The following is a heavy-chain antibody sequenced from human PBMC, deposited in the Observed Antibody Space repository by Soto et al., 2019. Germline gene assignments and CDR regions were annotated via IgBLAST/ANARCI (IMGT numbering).Heavy chain of an antibody. J-gene: IGHJ4*02. CDR2: MNPNNGNT. V-gene: IGHV1-8*01. D-gene: IGHD2-8*01. Sequence: QVQLVQSGAEVKKPGASVKVSCKASGYTFTSYDINWVRQATGQGLEWMGWMNPNNGNTGYAQKFQGRVTMTRNTSISTAYMDLSSLICEETAVYYCARAPHTYFNDYWGQGTLVTVSS. CDR3: ARAPHTYFNDY. CDR1: GYTFTSYD.